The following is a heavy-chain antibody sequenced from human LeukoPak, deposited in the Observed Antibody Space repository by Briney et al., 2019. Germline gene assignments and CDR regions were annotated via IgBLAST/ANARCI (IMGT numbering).Heavy chain of an antibody. CDR1: GGSVSSGNYY. CDR3: ARWTGSVAARNYYYYMDV. D-gene: IGHD6-6*01. V-gene: IGHV4-61*02. J-gene: IGHJ6*03. Sequence: SETLSLTCTVSGGSVSSGNYYWTWIRQPAGSGLEWIGRIYTSGITNYNPSLKSRVTISVDTSKNQFSLKLTSVTAADTAAYYCARWTGSVAARNYYYYMDVWGKGTTVTASS. CDR2: IYTSGIT.